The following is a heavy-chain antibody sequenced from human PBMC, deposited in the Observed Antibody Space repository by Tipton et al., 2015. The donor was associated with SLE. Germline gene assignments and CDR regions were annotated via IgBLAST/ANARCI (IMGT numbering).Heavy chain of an antibody. CDR3: ARKMATTYFDY. J-gene: IGHJ4*02. V-gene: IGHV4-31*03. CDR2: IYYSGST. CDR1: GGSISSGGYY. Sequence: TLSLTCTVSGGSISSGGYYWSWIRPHPGKGLEWIGYIYYSGSTYYNPSLKSRVTISVDTSKNQFSLKLSSVTAADTAVYYCARKMATTYFDYWGQGTLVTVSS. D-gene: IGHD5-24*01.